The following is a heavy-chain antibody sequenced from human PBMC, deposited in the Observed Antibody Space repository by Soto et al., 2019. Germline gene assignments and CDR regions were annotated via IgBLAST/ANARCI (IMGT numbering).Heavy chain of an antibody. CDR2: IYYSGST. V-gene: IGHV4-59*01. CDR3: ARQQRLVLNAFDI. J-gene: IGHJ3*02. CDR1: GGSISSYY. D-gene: IGHD6-13*01. Sequence: QVQLQESGPGLVKPSETLSLTCTVSGGSISSYYWSWIRQPPGKGLEWIGYIYYSGSTNYNPSLKSRVTISVDTSKNQFSLKLSSVTAADTAVYYCARQQRLVLNAFDIWGQGTMVTVSS.